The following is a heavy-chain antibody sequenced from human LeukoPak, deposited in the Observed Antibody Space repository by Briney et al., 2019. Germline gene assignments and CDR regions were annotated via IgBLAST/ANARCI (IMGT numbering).Heavy chain of an antibody. V-gene: IGHV4-59*08. CDR2: IYYSGST. CDR1: GGSISSYY. J-gene: IGHJ4*02. D-gene: IGHD3-10*01. Sequence: SETLSLTCTVSGGSISSYYWSWIRQPPGKGLEWIGYIYYSGSTNYNPSLKSRVTISVGTSKNQFSLKLSSVTAADTAVYYCARGRGLLWFGELLPPLLDYWGQGTLVTVSS. CDR3: ARGRGLLWFGELLPPLLDY.